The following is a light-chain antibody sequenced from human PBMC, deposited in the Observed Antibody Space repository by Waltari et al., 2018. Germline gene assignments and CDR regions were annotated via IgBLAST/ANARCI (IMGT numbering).Light chain of an antibody. Sequence: QSGLTQPASVSGSPGQSITISCTGTRRDGGNYNLVSWYQQYPGKAPKLMVYEVTKRTSGVSDRFSGSKSGNTASLTIYGLQSEDEADYYCCSYAGLGIYVFGTGTKVTVL. CDR2: EVT. V-gene: IGLV2-23*02. J-gene: IGLJ1*01. CDR3: CSYAGLGIYV. CDR1: RRDGGNYNL.